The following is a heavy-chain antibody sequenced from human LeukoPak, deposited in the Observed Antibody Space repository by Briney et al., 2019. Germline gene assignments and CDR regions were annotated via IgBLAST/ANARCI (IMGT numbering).Heavy chain of an antibody. CDR2: ISSSGSTI. V-gene: IGHV3-48*03. CDR3: ARDSLYDSSGYSPKFDY. Sequence: GGSLRLSCAASGFTFSSYEMNWVRQAPGKGLEWVSYISSSGSTIYYADSVKGRFTISRDNAKNSLYLQMNSLRAEDTAVYYCARDSLYDSSGYSPKFDYWGQGTLVTVSS. J-gene: IGHJ4*02. CDR1: GFTFSSYE. D-gene: IGHD3-22*01.